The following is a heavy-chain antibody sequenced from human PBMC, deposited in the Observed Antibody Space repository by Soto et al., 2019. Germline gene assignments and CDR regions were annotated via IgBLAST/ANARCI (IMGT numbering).Heavy chain of an antibody. V-gene: IGHV4-59*01. J-gene: IGHJ4*02. CDR3: ARVGWTTVGYYFDY. D-gene: IGHD4-17*01. CDR1: GGSISSYY. Sequence: PSETLSLTCTVSGGSISSYYWSWIRQSPGKGLEWIGYIYYTGSTNYNPSLKSRVTISVDTSKNQFSLKLSSVTAAGTAVYYCARVGWTTVGYYFDYWGQGTLVTVSS. CDR2: IYYTGST.